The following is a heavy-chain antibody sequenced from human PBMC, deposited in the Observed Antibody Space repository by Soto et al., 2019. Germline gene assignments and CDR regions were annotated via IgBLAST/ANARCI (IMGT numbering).Heavy chain of an antibody. J-gene: IGHJ6*02. CDR3: AREAEEDTAMVYYYYYYGMDV. CDR2: IKQDGSEK. CDR1: GFTFSSYW. D-gene: IGHD5-18*01. V-gene: IGHV3-7*05. Sequence: GGSLRLSCAASGFTFSSYWMSWVRQAPGKGLEWVANIKQDGSEKYYVDSVKGRFTISRDNAKNSLYLQMNSLRAEDTAVYYCAREAEEDTAMVYYYYYYGMDVWGQGTTVTVSS.